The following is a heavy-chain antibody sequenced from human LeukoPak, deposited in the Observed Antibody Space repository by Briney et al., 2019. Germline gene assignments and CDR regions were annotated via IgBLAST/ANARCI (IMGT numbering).Heavy chain of an antibody. V-gene: IGHV1-46*01. CDR2: INPSGGST. CDR1: GYTFTSYY. J-gene: IGHJ4*02. CDR3: AKNVDLAARPIEY. Sequence: ASVKVSCKASGYTFTSYYMHWVRQAPGQGLEWMGIINPSGGSTSYAQKFQGRVTMTRDTSTSTVYMELSSLRAADTAVYYCAKNVDLAARPIEYWGQGTLVTVSS. D-gene: IGHD6-6*01.